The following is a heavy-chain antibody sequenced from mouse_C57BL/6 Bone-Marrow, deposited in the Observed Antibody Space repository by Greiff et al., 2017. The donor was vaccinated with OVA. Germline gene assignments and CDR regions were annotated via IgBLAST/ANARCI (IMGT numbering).Heavy chain of an antibody. D-gene: IGHD1-1*01. CDR3: TRAYYYEVWFAY. J-gene: IGHJ3*01. CDR1: GYTFTDYE. CDR2: IDPETGGT. V-gene: IGHV1-15*01. Sequence: QVQLQQSGAELVRPGASVTLSCKASGYTFTDYEMHWVKQTPVHGLEWIGAIDPETGGTAYNQKFKGKAILTADKSSSTAYMELRSLTSKDSAVYYCTRAYYYEVWFAYWGQGTLVTVSA.